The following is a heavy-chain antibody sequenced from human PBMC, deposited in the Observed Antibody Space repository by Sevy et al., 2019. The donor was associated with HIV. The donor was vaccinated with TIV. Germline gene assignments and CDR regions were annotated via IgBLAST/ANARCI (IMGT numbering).Heavy chain of an antibody. J-gene: IGHJ6*02. CDR1: GFTFSSYW. Sequence: GGSLRLSCAASGFTFSSYWMSWVRQAPGKGLEWVANIKQDGSEKYYVDSVKGRFTISRDNAKNSLYLQMNSLRAEDTAVYYCASDWGYCSSTSCPSLDVWGQGTTVTVSS. D-gene: IGHD2-2*01. V-gene: IGHV3-7*03. CDR2: IKQDGSEK. CDR3: ASDWGYCSSTSCPSLDV.